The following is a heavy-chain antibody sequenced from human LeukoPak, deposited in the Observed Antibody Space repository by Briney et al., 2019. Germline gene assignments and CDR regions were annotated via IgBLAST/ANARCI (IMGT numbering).Heavy chain of an antibody. Sequence: PSETLSLTCTVSGGSISSGSYYWSWIRQPAGKGLEWIGRIYTSGSTNYNPSLKSRVTISVDTSKNQFSLKLSSVPAADTAVYYCAVGHYYHSSGYLFDSWGQGTLVTVSS. D-gene: IGHD3-22*01. CDR2: IYTSGST. J-gene: IGHJ4*02. CDR1: GGSISSGSYY. V-gene: IGHV4-61*02. CDR3: AVGHYYHSSGYLFDS.